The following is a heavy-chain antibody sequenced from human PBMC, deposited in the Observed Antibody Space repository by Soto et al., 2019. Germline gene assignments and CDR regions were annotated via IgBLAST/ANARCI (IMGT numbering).Heavy chain of an antibody. J-gene: IGHJ4*02. V-gene: IGHV4-61*01. CDR1: GRSVSSGSYL. CDR2: IYYSGST. Sequence: SKTLSLTCTVSGRSVSSGSYLWSWIRQPPGKRLEWIGYIYYSGSTTYNPSLKSRVTISVDTSKNQFSLKLSSVTTADTSVSYCARAACCRGGDVYLDNWGQRTLVTVSS. D-gene: IGHD2-21*02. CDR3: ARAACCRGGDVYLDN.